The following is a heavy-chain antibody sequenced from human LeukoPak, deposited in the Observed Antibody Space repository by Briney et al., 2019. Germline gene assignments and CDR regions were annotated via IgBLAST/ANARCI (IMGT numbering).Heavy chain of an antibody. J-gene: IGHJ4*02. CDR3: ARGRFRWELEIRDFDY. CDR2: MNPNSGNT. V-gene: IGHV1-8*01. D-gene: IGHD1-26*01. CDR1: GYTFTSYD. Sequence: GASVKVSCTASGYTFTSYDINWVRQATGQGLEWMGWMNPNSGNTGYAQKFQGRVTMTRDTSISTAYMELSSLRSGDTAVYYCARGRFRWELEIRDFDYWGQGTLVTVSS.